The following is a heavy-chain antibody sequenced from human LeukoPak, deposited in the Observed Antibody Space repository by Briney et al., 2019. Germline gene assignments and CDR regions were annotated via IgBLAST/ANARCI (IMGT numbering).Heavy chain of an antibody. CDR1: GYTFTSYG. Sequence: ASVKVSCKASGYTFTSYGISWVRQAPGQGLEWMGWISAYNGNTNYAQKLQGRVTMTTDTSTSTAYMELRSLRSEDTAVYYCATRGATVVYGDAFDIWGQGTMVTVSS. J-gene: IGHJ3*02. D-gene: IGHD4-23*01. V-gene: IGHV1-18*01. CDR3: ATRGATVVYGDAFDI. CDR2: ISAYNGNT.